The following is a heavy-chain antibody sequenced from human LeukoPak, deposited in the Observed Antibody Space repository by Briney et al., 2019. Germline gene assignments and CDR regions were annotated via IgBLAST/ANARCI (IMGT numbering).Heavy chain of an antibody. CDR3: VKARLTLGGSDY. J-gene: IGHJ4*02. V-gene: IGHV3-66*01. Sequence: GGSLRLSCAASGFTVSSNYMYWVRQAPGKGLEWVSVIYSGGSTYYADSVKGRFTISRDNSKNTVYLQMNSLRAEDTALYYCVKARLTLGGSDYWGQGTLVTVSS. CDR2: IYSGGST. D-gene: IGHD2-15*01. CDR1: GFTVSSNY.